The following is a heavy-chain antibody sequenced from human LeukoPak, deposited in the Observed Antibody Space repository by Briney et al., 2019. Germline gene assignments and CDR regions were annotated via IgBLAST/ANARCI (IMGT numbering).Heavy chain of an antibody. CDR1: GYTFTSYG. D-gene: IGHD4-17*01. CDR3: ATAQVTTVTTEFDY. V-gene: IGHV1-18*01. J-gene: IGHJ4*02. CDR2: ISAYNGNT. Sequence: VASVKVSCKASGYTFTSYGISWVRQAPGQGLEWMGWISAYNGNTNYAQKLQGRVTMTTDTSTSTAYMELRSLRSDDTAVYYCATAQVTTVTTEFDYWGQGTLVTVSS.